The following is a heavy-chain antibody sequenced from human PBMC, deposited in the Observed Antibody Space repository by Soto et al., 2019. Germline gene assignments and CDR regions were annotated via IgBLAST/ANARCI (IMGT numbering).Heavy chain of an antibody. D-gene: IGHD3-22*01. CDR1: GYSFAGYW. CDR2: IDPSDSHT. CDR3: AREIYDSDTGPNFQYYLDS. Sequence: PGESLKISCKGSGYSFAGYWITWLRQKPGKGLEWMGRIDPSDSHTYYSPSFRGHVTISVTKSITTVFLQWSSLRASDTAMYYWAREIYDSDTGPNFQYYLDSLGQGTTVTVSS. J-gene: IGHJ4*02. V-gene: IGHV5-10-1*01.